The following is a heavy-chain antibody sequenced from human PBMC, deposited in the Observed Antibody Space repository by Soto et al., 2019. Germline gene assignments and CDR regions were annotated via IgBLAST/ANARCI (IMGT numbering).Heavy chain of an antibody. Sequence: SETLSITCAVYGGSFSGYYWSWIRQPPGKGLEWIGEINHSGSTNYNPSLKSRVTISVDTSKNQFSLKLSSVTAADTAVYYCARGLSPLLILYYYYYYVLVSCTATT. V-gene: IGHV4-34*01. CDR2: INHSGST. J-gene: IGHJ6*03. CDR1: GGSFSGYY. CDR3: ARGLSPLLILYYYYYYVLV.